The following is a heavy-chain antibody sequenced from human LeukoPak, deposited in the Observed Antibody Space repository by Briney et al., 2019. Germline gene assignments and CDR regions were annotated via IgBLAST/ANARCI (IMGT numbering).Heavy chain of an antibody. CDR1: GFTFSSYA. CDR2: ITGSGDST. V-gene: IGHV3-23*01. J-gene: IGHJ4*02. CDR3: AKGRSGSYSPTWDY. D-gene: IGHD1-26*01. Sequence: PGGSLRLSCAASGFTFSSYAMSWVRQAPGKGLEWVSIITGSGDSTYYADSVKGRFTSSRDNSENTLYLEMNSLRAEDTAIYYCAKGRSGSYSPTWDYWGQGTLVTVSS.